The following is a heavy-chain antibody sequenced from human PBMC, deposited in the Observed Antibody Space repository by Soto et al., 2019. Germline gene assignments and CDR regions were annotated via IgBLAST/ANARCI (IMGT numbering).Heavy chain of an antibody. Sequence: QVQLVQSGAEVKKPGSSVKVSCKASGGIFSTYAISWLRQAPGQGLEWMGGIIPLFGTPNYAQRFQGRGTITADESTSPAYMELIRLRSEDTAVYYCARDRDDYGSGNYYNRIDFWGQGTLVTVSS. D-gene: IGHD3-10*01. J-gene: IGHJ4*02. V-gene: IGHV1-69*01. CDR3: ARDRDDYGSGNYYNRIDF. CDR1: GGIFSTYA. CDR2: IIPLFGTP.